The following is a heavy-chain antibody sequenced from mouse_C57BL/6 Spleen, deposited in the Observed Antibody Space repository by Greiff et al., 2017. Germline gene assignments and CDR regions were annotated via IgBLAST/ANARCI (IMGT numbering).Heavy chain of an antibody. V-gene: IGHV5-16*01. CDR1: GFTFSDYY. D-gene: IGHD2-10*01. Sequence: EVKVVESEGGLVQPGSSMKLSCTASGFTFSDYYMAWVRQVPEKGLEWVANINYDGSSTYYLDSLKSRFIISRDNAKNILYLQMSSLKSEDTATYYCARDSYYGNYFDYWGQGTTLTVSS. CDR2: INYDGSST. J-gene: IGHJ2*01. CDR3: ARDSYYGNYFDY.